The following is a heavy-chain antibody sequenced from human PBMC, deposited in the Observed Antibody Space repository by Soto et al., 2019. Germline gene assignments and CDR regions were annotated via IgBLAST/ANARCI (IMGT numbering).Heavy chain of an antibody. CDR1: GGSFSGYY. CDR2: IDHSGSSHTGST. V-gene: IGHV4-34*01. Sequence: SETLSLTCAVYGGSFSGYYWSWIRQPPGKGLEWIGEIDHSGSSHTGSTNYNPSLKSPVTISVDTSKDQFSLRLTSVTAADTAVYYCASGRVSVAAAGYDFDYWGQGTLVTVSS. J-gene: IGHJ4*02. D-gene: IGHD6-13*01. CDR3: ASGRVSVAAAGYDFDY.